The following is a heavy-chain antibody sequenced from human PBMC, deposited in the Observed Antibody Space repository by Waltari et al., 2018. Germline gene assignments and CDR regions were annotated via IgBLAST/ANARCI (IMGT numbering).Heavy chain of an antibody. CDR1: GYTFTNFG. CDR3: ARGGGPRTVVALTFDL. D-gene: IGHD2-15*01. V-gene: IGHV1-18*01. J-gene: IGHJ4*02. CDR2: ISPYNGYA. Sequence: QVQLVQSGAEVKKPGASVKVSCKASGYTFTNFGVNWVRQAPGQGLEWMGWISPYNGYADYEHTFQGSVTMTTDTSTKTAYLELTSLRSDDTAVYYCARGGGPRTVVALTFDLWGQGTLITVSS.